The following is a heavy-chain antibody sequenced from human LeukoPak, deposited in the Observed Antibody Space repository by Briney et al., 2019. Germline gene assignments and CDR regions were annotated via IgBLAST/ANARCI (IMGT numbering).Heavy chain of an antibody. D-gene: IGHD4-23*01. Sequence: ASVKVSCKASGYTFTGYYMHWVRQAPGQGLEWMGWINPNSGGTNYAQKFQGRVTMTRDTSTNTVHMELSSLRSDDTAVYYCARDWIYGGANDYWGQGTLVTVSS. CDR2: INPNSGGT. CDR1: GYTFTGYY. CDR3: ARDWIYGGANDY. V-gene: IGHV1-2*02. J-gene: IGHJ4*02.